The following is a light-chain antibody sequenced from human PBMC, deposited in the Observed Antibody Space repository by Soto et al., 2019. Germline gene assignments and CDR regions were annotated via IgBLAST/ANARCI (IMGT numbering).Light chain of an antibody. CDR3: QQYGNAPFT. V-gene: IGKV3-20*01. J-gene: IGKJ3*01. CDR1: QSVSSSY. CDR2: GAS. Sequence: EIVWTQSPGTLSFSPGERATLTCRASQSVSSSYLAWVQQKRGQAPRLLIYGASSRATGIPDRFSGSGSGTDFTLTISRLEPEDFAVYYWQQYGNAPFTFGRGTKVDIK.